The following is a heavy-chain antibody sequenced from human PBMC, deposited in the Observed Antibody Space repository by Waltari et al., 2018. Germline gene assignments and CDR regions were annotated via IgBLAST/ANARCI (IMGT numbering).Heavy chain of an antibody. J-gene: IGHJ4*02. CDR3: TRGGRDSSWYWRD. V-gene: IGHV3-7*01. CDR1: GLGYSTYW. D-gene: IGHD6-13*01. CDR2: IKQDGSEK. Sequence: EVQLVESGGGLAQPGGSLRLSCSASGLGYSTYWMTWVRQASGKGPEWVANIKQDGSEKYYMDSVKGRFTISRDNAKNSLYLQMNNLRVEDTAVYYCTRGGRDSSWYWRDWGQGTLVTVSS.